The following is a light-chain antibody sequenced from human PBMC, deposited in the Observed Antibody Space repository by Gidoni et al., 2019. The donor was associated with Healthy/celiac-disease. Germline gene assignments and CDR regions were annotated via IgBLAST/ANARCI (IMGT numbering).Light chain of an antibody. CDR2: DAS. V-gene: IGKV3-20*01. J-gene: IGKJ2*01. Sequence: EIVLTQSPGTLSLSPGERATLSCRASQSVTNNYLAWYQQTPGQAPRLVIYDASNRAPGIPDRFSGSGSGPDFTLTISRLEPEDFAVYSCQQSGSSPYTFGQGSKLEIK. CDR3: QQSGSSPYT. CDR1: QSVTNNY.